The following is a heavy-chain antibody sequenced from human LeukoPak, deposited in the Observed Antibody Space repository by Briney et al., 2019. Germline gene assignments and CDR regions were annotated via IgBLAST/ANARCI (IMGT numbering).Heavy chain of an antibody. D-gene: IGHD2-2*03. CDR2: IFSSGST. Sequence: SETLSLTCTVSGGSISSYYWSWIRQPAGKGLEWIGRIFSSGSTNYNPSLKSRVTMSVDTSKNQFSLNLNSVTAADTAVYYCARSGYCGSTRCLRFRFDPWGQGTLVIVSS. CDR3: ARSGYCGSTRCLRFRFDP. V-gene: IGHV4-4*07. J-gene: IGHJ5*02. CDR1: GGSISSYY.